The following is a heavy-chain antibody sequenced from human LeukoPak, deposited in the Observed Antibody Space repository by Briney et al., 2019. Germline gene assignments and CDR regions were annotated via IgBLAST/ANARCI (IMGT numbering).Heavy chain of an antibody. CDR1: GFTFSTYA. Sequence: GGSLRLSCAASGFTFSTYAMHWVRQAPGKGLEWVAIISFDGSNKYYADSVKGRFTISRDNSKNTLFLQMNSLRDEDTAVYYCAREETETTLNWFDPWGQGTLVTVSS. CDR2: ISFDGSNK. V-gene: IGHV3-30*04. J-gene: IGHJ5*02. D-gene: IGHD4-17*01. CDR3: AREETETTLNWFDP.